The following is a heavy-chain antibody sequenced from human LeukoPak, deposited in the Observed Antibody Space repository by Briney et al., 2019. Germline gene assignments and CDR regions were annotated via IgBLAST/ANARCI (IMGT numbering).Heavy chain of an antibody. V-gene: IGHV3-74*01. D-gene: IGHD5/OR15-5a*01. CDR2: ISPDGSSV. CDR1: GFTFLSCS. J-gene: IGHJ4*02. CDR3: ARVSVCPPCHFHY. Sequence: GGSLRLSCAASGFTFLSCSSHWVRQAPGKGLVWVSRISPDGSSVIYADSVKGRFTISRDNAKNTLYLQMNSLRADDTAVYYCARVSVCPPCHFHYRGQGTLVTVSS.